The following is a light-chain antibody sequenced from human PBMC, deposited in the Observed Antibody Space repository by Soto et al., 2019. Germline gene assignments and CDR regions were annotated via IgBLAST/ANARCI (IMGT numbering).Light chain of an antibody. CDR1: QNIDNY. V-gene: IGKV1-39*01. CDR3: HQSYDIPT. CDR2: VAS. J-gene: IGKJ5*01. Sequence: DIQVTQSPSSLSASVGDRVTITCRSSQNIDNYLNWYQHKPGKAPKLLIYVASHLQSGVPSRFSGSGSGTEFTLTISNLQPEDFATYYCHQSYDIPTFGQGTRLEIK.